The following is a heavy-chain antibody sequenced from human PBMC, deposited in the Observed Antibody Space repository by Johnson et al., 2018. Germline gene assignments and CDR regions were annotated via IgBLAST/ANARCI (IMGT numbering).Heavy chain of an antibody. D-gene: IGHD6-19*01. CDR3: ARGIAVAGVAYYYGMDV. Sequence: QVQLVESGAEVKKPGSSVKVSCKASGGTFSSYAISWVRQAPGQGLEWMGGIIPIFGTANYAQKFQGRVTITADESTSTAYMELSSLRSEDTAVYYGARGIAVAGVAYYYGMDVWGQGTTVTVSS. J-gene: IGHJ6*02. CDR2: IIPIFGTA. V-gene: IGHV1-69*01. CDR1: GGTFSSYA.